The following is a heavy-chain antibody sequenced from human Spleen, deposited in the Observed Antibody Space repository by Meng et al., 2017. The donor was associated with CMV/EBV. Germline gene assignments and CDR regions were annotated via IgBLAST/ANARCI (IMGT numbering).Heavy chain of an antibody. CDR2: IIPILGIA. J-gene: IGHJ2*01. CDR3: ARSRTGVFGYFDL. CDR1: GGTFSTYA. D-gene: IGHD7-27*01. Sequence: QGQLGQSGAGAKKPGSAVKVSCKASGGTFSTYAINWVRQAPGQGLEWMGGIIPILGIAKIAQKFQGRVTITAGNSTGTVYMDLSSLRSEDTAVYYCARSRTGVFGYFDLWGRGTLVTVSS. V-gene: IGHV1-69*10.